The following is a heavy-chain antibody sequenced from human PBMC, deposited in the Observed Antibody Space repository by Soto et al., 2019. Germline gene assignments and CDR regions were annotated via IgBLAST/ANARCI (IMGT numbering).Heavy chain of an antibody. CDR2: IYYSGST. CDR1: GGSISSGGYY. J-gene: IGHJ5*02. CDR3: ARVMGSGSYYLSKPRYNWFDP. Sequence: SSETLSLTCTVSGGSISSGGYYWSWIRQHPGKGLEWIGYIYYSGSTYYNPPLKSRVTISVDTSKNQFSLKLSSVTAADTAVYYCARVMGSGSYYLSKPRYNWFDPWGQGTLVTVSS. V-gene: IGHV4-31*03. D-gene: IGHD3-10*01.